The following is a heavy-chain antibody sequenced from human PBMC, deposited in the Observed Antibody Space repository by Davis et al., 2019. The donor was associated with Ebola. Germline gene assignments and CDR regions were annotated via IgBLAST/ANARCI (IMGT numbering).Heavy chain of an antibody. D-gene: IGHD3-10*01. CDR2: FNPEDGES. CDR3: TVGGIGGMGDY. CDR1: GYTLREIS. V-gene: IGHV1-24*01. J-gene: IGHJ4*02. Sequence: AASVKASCKASGYTLREISMHWVRQAPGIGLEWMGNFNPEDGESIYAQKFQGRVTMTEDTSTNTAYMELSSLRSEDTAVYYCTVGGIGGMGDYWGQGTLVTVSS.